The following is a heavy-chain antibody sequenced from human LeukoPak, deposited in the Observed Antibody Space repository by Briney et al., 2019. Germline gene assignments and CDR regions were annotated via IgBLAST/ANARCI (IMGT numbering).Heavy chain of an antibody. CDR1: GGSISSYY. CDR2: IYYSGST. Sequence: SETLSLTCTVSGGSISSYYWSWMRQPPGKGLEWSGYIYYSGSTNYNPSLKRRVTFSVDTSKNQVSLKLSSVTAADTAVYYCARLTMPLNNWFDPWGQGTLVTVSS. J-gene: IGHJ5*02. V-gene: IGHV4-59*08. CDR3: ARLTMPLNNWFDP. D-gene: IGHD3-3*01.